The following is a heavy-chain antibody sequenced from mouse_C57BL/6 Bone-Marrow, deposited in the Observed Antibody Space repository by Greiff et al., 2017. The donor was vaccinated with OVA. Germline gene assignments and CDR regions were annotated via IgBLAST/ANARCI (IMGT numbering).Heavy chain of an antibody. V-gene: IGHV5-6*02. CDR2: ISSGGSYT. Sequence: DVKLVESGGDLVKPGGSLKLSCAASGFTFSSYGLSWVRQTPDKRLEWVATISSGGSYTYDQDSGKGRFTISRDNAKNTLYLQMSSLKSEDTAMYYCARPYFDYWGQGTTLTVSS. CDR3: ARPYFDY. J-gene: IGHJ2*01. CDR1: GFTFSSYG.